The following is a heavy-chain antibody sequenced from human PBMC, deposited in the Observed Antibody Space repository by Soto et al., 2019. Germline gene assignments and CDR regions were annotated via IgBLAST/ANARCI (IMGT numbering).Heavy chain of an antibody. CDR2: ISSSGSTI. V-gene: IGHV3-48*03. Sequence: GGSLRLSXAASGFTFSSYEMNWVRQAPGKGLEWVSYISSSGSTIYYADSVKGRFTISRDNAKNSLYLQMNSLRAEDTAVYYCARAPWIQLWSFDYWGQGTLVTVSS. J-gene: IGHJ4*02. CDR3: ARAPWIQLWSFDY. D-gene: IGHD5-18*01. CDR1: GFTFSSYE.